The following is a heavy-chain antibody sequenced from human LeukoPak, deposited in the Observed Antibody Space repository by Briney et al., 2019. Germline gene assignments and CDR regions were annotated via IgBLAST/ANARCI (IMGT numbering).Heavy chain of an antibody. Sequence: HPGGSLRLSCAASGFTVSSNYMSWIRQAPGRGLEWVSVIYSGGDTYYADSVKGRFTISRDKSKNTLFLQMNSLRAEDTAVYYCATEGDSSGYYDYWGQGTLVSVSS. J-gene: IGHJ4*02. V-gene: IGHV3-53*01. CDR2: IYSGGDT. D-gene: IGHD3-22*01. CDR3: ATEGDSSGYYDY. CDR1: GFTVSSNY.